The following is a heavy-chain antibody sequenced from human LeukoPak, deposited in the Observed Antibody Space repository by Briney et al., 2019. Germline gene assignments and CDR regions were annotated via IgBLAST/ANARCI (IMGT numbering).Heavy chain of an antibody. CDR3: ARDLDVDTAMVNVDY. D-gene: IGHD5-18*01. CDR2: ISSSSSYI. Sequence: PGGSLRLSCAASGFTFSSDSMNWVRQAPGKGLEWVSSISSSSSYIYYADSVKGRFTISRDNAKNSLYLQMNSLRAEDTAMYYCARDLDVDTAMVNVDYWGQGTLVTVSS. CDR1: GFTFSSDS. V-gene: IGHV3-21*01. J-gene: IGHJ4*02.